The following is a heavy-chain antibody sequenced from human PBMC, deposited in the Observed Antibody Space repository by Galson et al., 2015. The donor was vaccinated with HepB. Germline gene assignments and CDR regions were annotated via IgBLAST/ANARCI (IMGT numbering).Heavy chain of an antibody. CDR1: GYTLTRSS. D-gene: IGHD5-12*01. J-gene: IGHJ4*02. Sequence: SVKVSCKASGYTLTRSSVRWVRQAPGQGLEWMGWIIPYNGYTSYAQNLQGRVTVTTDTSTSTAYMELSSLRSDDTAVYYCARGGIASLTASYFDYWGQGTLVTVSS. CDR3: ARGGIASLTASYFDY. V-gene: IGHV1-18*01. CDR2: IIPYNGYT.